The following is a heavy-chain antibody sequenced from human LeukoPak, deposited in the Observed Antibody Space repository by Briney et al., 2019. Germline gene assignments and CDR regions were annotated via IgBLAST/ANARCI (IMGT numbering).Heavy chain of an antibody. V-gene: IGHV3-21*01. CDR3: ARDRPRYYYMDV. Sequence: GGSLRLSCAASGFTFSSYSMSWVRQAPGKGLEWVSSISSSSSYIYYADSVKGRFTISRDNAKNSLYLQMNSLRAEDTAVYYCARDRPRYYYMDVWGKGTTVTVSS. CDR1: GFTFSSYS. CDR2: ISSSSSYI. J-gene: IGHJ6*03.